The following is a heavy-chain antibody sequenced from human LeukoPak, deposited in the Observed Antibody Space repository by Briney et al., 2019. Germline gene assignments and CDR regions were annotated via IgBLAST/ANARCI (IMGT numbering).Heavy chain of an antibody. CDR2: ISWNSGSI. D-gene: IGHD3-22*01. Sequence: PGGSLRLSCAASGFIFDDYAMHWVRQAPGKGLEWVSGISWNSGSIGYADSVKGRFTISRDNAKNSLYLQMNSLRAEDMALYYCAKAGSSGYYFDAFDIWGQGTMVTVSS. CDR3: AKAGSSGYYFDAFDI. V-gene: IGHV3-9*03. CDR1: GFIFDDYA. J-gene: IGHJ3*02.